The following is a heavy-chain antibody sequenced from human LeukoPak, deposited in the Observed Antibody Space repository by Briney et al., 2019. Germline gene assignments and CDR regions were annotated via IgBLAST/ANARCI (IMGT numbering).Heavy chain of an antibody. J-gene: IGHJ5*02. V-gene: IGHV4-34*01. Sequence: PSETLSLTCAVYGGSFSGYYWSWIRQPPGKGLEWIGEINHSGSTNYNPSLKSRVTISVDTSKNQFSLKLSSVTAADTAVYYCARVYPRMATRRNWFDPWGQGTLVTVSS. CDR1: GGSFSGYY. CDR3: ARVYPRMATRRNWFDP. D-gene: IGHD5-24*01. CDR2: INHSGST.